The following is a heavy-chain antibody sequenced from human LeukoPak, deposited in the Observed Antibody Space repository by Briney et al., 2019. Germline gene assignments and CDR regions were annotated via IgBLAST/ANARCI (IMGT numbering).Heavy chain of an antibody. V-gene: IGHV4-39*01. CDR1: GFTVSSNY. CDR2: IYYSGST. CDR3: ARHNRPSRAVALPRWFDP. Sequence: PGGSLRLSCAASGFTVSSNYMSWVRQAPGKGLEWIGSIYYSGSTYYNPSLKSRVTISVDTSKNQFSLKLSSVTAADTAVYYCARHNRPSRAVALPRWFDPWGQGTLVTVSS. D-gene: IGHD6-19*01. J-gene: IGHJ5*02.